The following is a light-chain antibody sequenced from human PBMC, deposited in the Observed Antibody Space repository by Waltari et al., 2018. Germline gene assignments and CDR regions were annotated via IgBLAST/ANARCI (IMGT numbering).Light chain of an antibody. J-gene: IGLJ1*01. CDR3: QVWVSRTDHYV. Sequence: SYVLTQPPSVSVAPGTTARIACGLNDIGGRTGNWYQRKPGQAPVLVVYGDTDRPSGIPERFFGSTSGNSATLTISRVEAGDEADYYCQVWVSRTDHYVFGTGTKVTVL. V-gene: IGLV3-21*03. CDR2: GDT. CDR1: DIGGRT.